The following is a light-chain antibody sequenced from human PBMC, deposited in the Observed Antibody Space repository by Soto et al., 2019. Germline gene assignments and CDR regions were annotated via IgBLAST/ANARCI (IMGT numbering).Light chain of an antibody. J-gene: IGKJ3*01. V-gene: IGKV1-17*01. CDR2: AAS. CDR1: QGIRND. Sequence: DIQMTQSPSSLSASVGDRVTITCRASQGIRNDLGWYQQKPGKAPKRLIYAASSLQSGVPSRFSGSGSGTDFTLTISCLQPDDVATYYCQQYNSYSQFTFGPGTKVDIK. CDR3: QQYNSYSQFT.